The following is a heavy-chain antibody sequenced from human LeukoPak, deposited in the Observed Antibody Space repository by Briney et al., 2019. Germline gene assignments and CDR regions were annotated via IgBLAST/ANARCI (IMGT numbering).Heavy chain of an antibody. V-gene: IGHV4-38-2*02. CDR1: GYSISSGYY. D-gene: IGHD3-10*01. J-gene: IGHJ5*02. CDR3: AREGLNMIRGVIPKEAWGWFDP. Sequence: SETLSLTCTVSGYSISSGYYWGWIRQPPGKGLEWIGSIHYSGSTNYNPSLKSRVTISVDTSKNQFSLKLSSVTAADTAVYYCAREGLNMIRGVIPKEAWGWFDPWGQGTLVTVSS. CDR2: IHYSGST.